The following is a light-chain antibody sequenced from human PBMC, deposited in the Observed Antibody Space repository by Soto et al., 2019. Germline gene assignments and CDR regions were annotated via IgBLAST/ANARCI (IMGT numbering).Light chain of an antibody. V-gene: IGKV3-15*01. J-gene: IGKJ3*01. CDR2: YAS. CDR1: ESVHSN. Sequence: EMVMTQSPATLSVSPGERVTLSCRASESVHSNLAWYQQKPGQGPSLLIYYASTRVTGVPDRFSASGSGTEFTLTISSLQSEDFGVYYCQHYSNWPPTFGPGTKVDIK. CDR3: QHYSNWPPT.